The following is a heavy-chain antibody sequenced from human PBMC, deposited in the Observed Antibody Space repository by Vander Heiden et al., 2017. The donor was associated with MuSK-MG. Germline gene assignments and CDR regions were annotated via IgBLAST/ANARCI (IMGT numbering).Heavy chain of an antibody. Sequence: QVQLVQSGAEVKKPGASVKVSCKASGYTFTGYYMHWVRQAPGQGLEWMGRINPNSGGTNYAQKFQGRVTMTRDTSISTAYMELSRLRSDDTAVYYCARDPPHCSGGSCYSGTPLFDYWGQGTLVTVSS. D-gene: IGHD2-15*01. J-gene: IGHJ4*02. V-gene: IGHV1-2*06. CDR2: INPNSGGT. CDR1: GYTFTGYY. CDR3: ARDPPHCSGGSCYSGTPLFDY.